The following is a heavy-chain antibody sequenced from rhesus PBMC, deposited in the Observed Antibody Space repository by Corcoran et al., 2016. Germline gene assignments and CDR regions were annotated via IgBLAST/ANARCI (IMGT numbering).Heavy chain of an antibody. Sequence: QVTLKESGPALVTPTQTLTLTCTFSGFSLSTCGFGVVWISQPPRKAREWLEHIYWDDDKRYSTSLKSRLTISKDTSKNQVVLTLTNMDPMDTATYYCARRRIVGTIYSHFDYWGQGVLVTVSS. D-gene: IGHD1-44*01. CDR2: IYWDDDK. V-gene: IGHV2-1*01. CDR1: GFSLSTCGFG. J-gene: IGHJ4*01. CDR3: ARRRIVGTIYSHFDY.